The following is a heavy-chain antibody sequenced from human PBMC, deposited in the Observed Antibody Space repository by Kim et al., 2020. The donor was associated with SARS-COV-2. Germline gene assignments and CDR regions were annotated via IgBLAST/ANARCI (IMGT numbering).Heavy chain of an antibody. J-gene: IGHJ4*02. CDR2: IKSKTDGGTT. CDR1: GFTFSNAW. V-gene: IGHV3-15*01. D-gene: IGHD2-15*01. CDR3: TTADRSILDY. Sequence: GGSLRLSCAATGFTFSNAWMSWVRQAPGRGLEWVGRIKSKTDGGTTDFAAPVKGRFSISRDDSKNTFNLHMNSLKTEDTAVYYCTTADRSILDYWGQGTLVTAPS.